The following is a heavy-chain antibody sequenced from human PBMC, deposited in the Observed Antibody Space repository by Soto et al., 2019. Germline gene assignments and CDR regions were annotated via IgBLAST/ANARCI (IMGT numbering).Heavy chain of an antibody. CDR3: ARQSRPYDSSGYYYSN. V-gene: IGHV4-30-4*01. CDR2: IYSSGST. J-gene: IGHJ4*02. D-gene: IGHD3-22*01. Sequence: QVQLQESGPGLVKPSQTLSLTCTVSGGSISSGDYYWSWIRQPPGKGLEWIGYIYSSGSTYYNPSLKSRVTISVDTSKNQFSLKLSSVTAADTAMYYCARQSRPYDSSGYYYSNWGQGTLVTVSS. CDR1: GGSISSGDYY.